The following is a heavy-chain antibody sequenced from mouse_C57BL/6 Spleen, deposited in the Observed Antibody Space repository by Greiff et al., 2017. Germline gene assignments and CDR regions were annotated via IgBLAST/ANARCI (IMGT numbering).Heavy chain of an antibody. Sequence: EVKLKESGEGLVKPGGSLKLSCAASGFTFSSYAMSWVRQTPEKRLEWVEYISSGGDYIYYADTVKGRFTISRDNARNTLYLQMSSLKSEDTAMYYCTRVYGNYRYAMDYWGQGTSVTVSS. D-gene: IGHD2-1*01. V-gene: IGHV5-9-1*02. CDR1: GFTFSSYA. CDR3: TRVYGNYRYAMDY. CDR2: ISSGGDYI. J-gene: IGHJ4*01.